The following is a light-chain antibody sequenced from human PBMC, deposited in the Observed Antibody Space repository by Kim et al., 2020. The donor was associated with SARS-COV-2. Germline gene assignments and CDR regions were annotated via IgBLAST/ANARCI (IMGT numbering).Light chain of an antibody. J-gene: IGLJ3*02. CDR1: NIGSKS. Sequence: SYELTQPPSVSVAPGKTARITCGGNNIGSKSVHWYQQKPGQAPVLVIYYDSDRPSGIPERFSGSNSGNTATLTLSRVEAGDEAGYYCQVWDSSSDHPVFG. CDR2: YDS. CDR3: QVWDSSSDHPV. V-gene: IGLV3-21*04.